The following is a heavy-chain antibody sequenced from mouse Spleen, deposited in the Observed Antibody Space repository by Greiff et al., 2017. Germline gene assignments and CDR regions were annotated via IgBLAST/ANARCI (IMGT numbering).Heavy chain of an antibody. CDR2: INYDGSST. CDR3: ARAPGAYYFDY. D-gene: IGHD4-1*01. V-gene: IGHV5-16*01. Sequence: EVMLVESEGGLVQPGSSMKLSCTASGFTFSDYYMAWVRQVPEKGLEWVANINYDGSSTYYLDSLKSRFIISRDNAKNILYLQMSSLKSEDTATYYCARAPGAYYFDYWGQGTTLTVSS. CDR1: GFTFSDYY. J-gene: IGHJ2*01.